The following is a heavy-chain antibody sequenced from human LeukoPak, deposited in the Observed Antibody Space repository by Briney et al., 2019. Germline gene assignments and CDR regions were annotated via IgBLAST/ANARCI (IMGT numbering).Heavy chain of an antibody. CDR3: ARLRWLQLRYFDY. Sequence: SETLSLTCTVSGGSISSYYWSWIRQPPGKGLEWIGYIYYSGSTNYNPSLKSRVTISVDTSKNQFSPKLSSVTAADTAVYYCARLRWLQLRYFDYWGQGTLVTVSS. V-gene: IGHV4-59*01. J-gene: IGHJ4*02. CDR2: IYYSGST. D-gene: IGHD5-24*01. CDR1: GGSISSYY.